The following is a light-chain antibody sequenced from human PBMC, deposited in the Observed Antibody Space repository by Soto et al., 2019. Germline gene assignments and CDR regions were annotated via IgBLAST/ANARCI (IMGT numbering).Light chain of an antibody. CDR3: QQYNNWPLT. V-gene: IGKV3-15*01. CDR1: QSLNSN. CDR2: GAS. Sequence: EIVMTQSPATLSVSPGERATLSCRASQSLNSNLAWYQQKPGQAPRLLIYGASTRATGIPARFSGSGSGTEFTLTISSLQSEDFAVYYCQQYNNWPLTFGGGTKVEIK. J-gene: IGKJ4*01.